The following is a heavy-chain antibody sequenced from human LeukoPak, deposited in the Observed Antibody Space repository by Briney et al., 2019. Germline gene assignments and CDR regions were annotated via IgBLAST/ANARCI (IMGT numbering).Heavy chain of an antibody. CDR3: AKESTGVVVPDNYYYYYMDV. D-gene: IGHD2-2*01. V-gene: IGHV3-23*01. J-gene: IGHJ6*03. Sequence: GGSLRLSCAASGVTFSSYAMSWVRQAPGKGLEWVSAISGSGGSTYYADSVKGRFTISRDNSKNTLCLQMNSLRAEDTAVYYCAKESTGVVVPDNYYYYYMDVWGKGTTVTVSS. CDR1: GVTFSSYA. CDR2: ISGSGGST.